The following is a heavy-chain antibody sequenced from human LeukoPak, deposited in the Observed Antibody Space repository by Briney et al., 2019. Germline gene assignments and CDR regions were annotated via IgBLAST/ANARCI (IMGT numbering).Heavy chain of an antibody. CDR1: GYTFTSYA. Sequence: GASVKVSCKASGYTFTSYAMNWVRQAPGQGLEWMGWINTNTGNPTYAQGFTGRFVFSLDTSVSTAYLQISSLKAEDTAVYYCAREMGVGCLYSSGSLDYWGQGTLVTVSS. V-gene: IGHV7-4-1*02. CDR2: INTNTGNP. J-gene: IGHJ4*02. D-gene: IGHD6-19*01. CDR3: AREMGVGCLYSSGSLDY.